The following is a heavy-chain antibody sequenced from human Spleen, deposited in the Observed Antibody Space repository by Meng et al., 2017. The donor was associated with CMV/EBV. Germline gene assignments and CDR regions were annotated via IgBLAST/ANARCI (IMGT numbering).Heavy chain of an antibody. D-gene: IGHD3-16*02. CDR2: ISSSSSYI. J-gene: IGHJ5*02. CDR1: GFTFSDYD. Sequence: GGSLRLSCAASGFTFSDYDMNWVRQAPGKGLEWVSSISSSSSYIYYADSVKGRFTISRDNAKNSLYLQMNSLRAEDTAVYYCARDLHYDYVWGSYRSGATGWFDPWGQGTLVTVSS. CDR3: ARDLHYDYVWGSYRSGATGWFDP. V-gene: IGHV3-21*01.